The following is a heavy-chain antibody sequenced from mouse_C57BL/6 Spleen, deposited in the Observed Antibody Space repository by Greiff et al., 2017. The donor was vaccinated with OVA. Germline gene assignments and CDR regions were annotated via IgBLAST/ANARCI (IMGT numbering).Heavy chain of an antibody. Sequence: VKVVESGAELVKPGASVKLSCKASGYTFTEYTIHWVKQRSGQGLEWIGWFYPGSGSIKYNEKFKDKATLTADKSSSTVYMELSRLTSEDSAVYFCARHEGNYLSYYAMDYWGQGTSVTVSS. CDR1: GYTFTEYT. CDR2: FYPGSGSI. V-gene: IGHV1-62-2*01. D-gene: IGHD5-5*01. J-gene: IGHJ4*01. CDR3: ARHEGNYLSYYAMDY.